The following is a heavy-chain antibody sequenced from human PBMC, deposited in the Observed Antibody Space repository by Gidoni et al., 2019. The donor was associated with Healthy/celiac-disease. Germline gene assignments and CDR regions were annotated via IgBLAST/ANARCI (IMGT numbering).Heavy chain of an antibody. D-gene: IGHD3-22*01. Sequence: EVQLVESGGGLVQRGRSLRLSGTASGFTFGEYAMRWFRQAPGKGLEWVGFIRSKAYGGTTEYAASVKGRFTISRDDSKSIAYLQMNSLKTEDTAVYYCTRDYYDSSGYSPFDYWGQGTLVTVSS. V-gene: IGHV3-49*03. CDR3: TRDYYDSSGYSPFDY. CDR2: IRSKAYGGTT. CDR1: GFTFGEYA. J-gene: IGHJ4*02.